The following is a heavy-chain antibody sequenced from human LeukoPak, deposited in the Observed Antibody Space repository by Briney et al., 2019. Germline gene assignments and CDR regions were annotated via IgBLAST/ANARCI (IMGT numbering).Heavy chain of an antibody. J-gene: IGHJ4*02. V-gene: IGHV5-51*01. D-gene: IGHD6-13*01. Sequence: GESLKISLNGSGYRFTSYWIGWVRQIPGKGLEWMGIIYPGGSDTRYSPSFQGQVTISADKSISTAYLQWSSLKASDTAMYYCAGRIAAAGDYFDYWGQGTLVTVSS. CDR1: GYRFTSYW. CDR2: IYPGGSDT. CDR3: AGRIAAAGDYFDY.